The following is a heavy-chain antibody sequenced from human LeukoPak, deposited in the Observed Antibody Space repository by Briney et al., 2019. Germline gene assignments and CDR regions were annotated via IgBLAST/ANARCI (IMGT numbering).Heavy chain of an antibody. CDR3: ANRIRYFDWSPPHFDY. D-gene: IGHD3-9*01. V-gene: IGHV4-4*02. CDR1: GGSISSSNW. J-gene: IGHJ4*01. CDR2: LYHSGST. Sequence: SDTLSLTCAVSGGSISSSNWWSWVRQPPGKGLEWNGELYHSGSTNYNPSLRSRVTISVDKSKNQFSLKLSSVTAADTAVYYCANRIRYFDWSPPHFDYWGLGTLVTVSS.